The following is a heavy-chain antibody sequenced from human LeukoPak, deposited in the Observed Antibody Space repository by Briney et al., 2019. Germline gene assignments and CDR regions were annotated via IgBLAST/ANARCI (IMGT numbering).Heavy chain of an antibody. Sequence: SETLSLTCTVSGGSISSYYWGWIRQPPGKGLEWIGSIYYSGSTYYNPSLKSRVTISVDTSKNQFSLKLSSVTAADTAVYYCARDSVAASKRYGMDVWGQGTTVTVSS. CDR1: GGSISSYY. J-gene: IGHJ6*02. D-gene: IGHD4-11*01. CDR3: ARDSVAASKRYGMDV. V-gene: IGHV4-39*07. CDR2: IYYSGST.